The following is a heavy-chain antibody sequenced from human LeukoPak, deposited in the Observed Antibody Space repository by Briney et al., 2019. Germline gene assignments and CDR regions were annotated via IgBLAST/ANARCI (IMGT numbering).Heavy chain of an antibody. CDR3: AHRRGYYDSSGYYSGHFDY. J-gene: IGHJ4*02. D-gene: IGHD3-22*01. Sequence: SAPTLVNPTQTLTLTCTFSGFSLSASGVGVGWIRQPPGKALQWLALIYWDDDKRYSPSLKSRLTITKDTSKNQVVLTMTNMDPVDTATYYCAHRRGYYDSSGYYSGHFDYWGQGTLVTVSS. V-gene: IGHV2-5*02. CDR2: IYWDDDK. CDR1: GFSLSASGVG.